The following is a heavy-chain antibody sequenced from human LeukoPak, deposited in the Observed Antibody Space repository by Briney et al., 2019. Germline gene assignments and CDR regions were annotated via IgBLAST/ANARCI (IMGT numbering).Heavy chain of an antibody. D-gene: IGHD4-11*01. J-gene: IGHJ4*02. V-gene: IGHV4-34*01. Sequence: SETLSLTCAVYGGSFSGYYWSWIRQPPGKGLEWIGEINHSGSTNYNPSLKSRVTISVDTSKNQFSLELSSVTAADTAVYYCASIYSNHIDYWGQGTLVTVSS. CDR3: ASIYSNHIDY. CDR2: INHSGST. CDR1: GGSFSGYY.